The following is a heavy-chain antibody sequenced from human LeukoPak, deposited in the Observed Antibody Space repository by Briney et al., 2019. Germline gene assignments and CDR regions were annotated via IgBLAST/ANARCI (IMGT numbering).Heavy chain of an antibody. J-gene: IGHJ4*02. CDR3: ARGMGDFWSGYYFDY. Sequence: GGSLRLSCAASGFTFSSYSMNWVRQAPGKGLEWVSYISSSSSTIYYADSVKGRFTISRDNAKNSLYLQMNSLRAEDTAVYYCARGMGDFWSGYYFDYWGQGTLVTVSS. V-gene: IGHV3-48*04. CDR2: ISSSSSTI. CDR1: GFTFSSYS. D-gene: IGHD3-3*01.